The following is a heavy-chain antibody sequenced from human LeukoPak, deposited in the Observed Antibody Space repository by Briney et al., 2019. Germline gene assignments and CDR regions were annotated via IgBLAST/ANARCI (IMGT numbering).Heavy chain of an antibody. CDR1: GFTFSSYA. Sequence: GGSLRLFCAASGFTFSSYAMSWVPQAPGKGLGCVSDISGRWGSTYYADSVEGRFTISRDNSKNTLYLQMNSLRAEDTAVYYCANHITMVRGVIDYWGQGTLVTVSS. J-gene: IGHJ4*02. D-gene: IGHD3-10*01. CDR3: ANHITMVRGVIDY. V-gene: IGHV3-23*01. CDR2: ISGRWGST.